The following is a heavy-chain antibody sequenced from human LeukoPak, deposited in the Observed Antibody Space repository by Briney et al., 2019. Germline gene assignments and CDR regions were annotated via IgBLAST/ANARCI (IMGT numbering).Heavy chain of an antibody. CDR2: IYYSGST. CDR1: GGSISSYY. V-gene: IGHV4-59*01. D-gene: IGHD1-26*01. Sequence: PSETLSLTCTVYGGSISSYYWSWIRQPPGKGLEWIGYIYYSGSTNYNPSLKSRVTISVDTSKNQFSLKLSSVTAADTAVYYCASLGATVDYWGQGTLVTVSS. CDR3: ASLGATVDY. J-gene: IGHJ4*02.